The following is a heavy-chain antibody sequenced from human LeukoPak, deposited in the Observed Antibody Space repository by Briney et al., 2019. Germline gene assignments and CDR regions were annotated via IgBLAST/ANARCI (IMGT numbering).Heavy chain of an antibody. CDR3: ARGRAIDI. CDR1: GFTFTNNW. V-gene: IGHV3-7*04. J-gene: IGHJ3*02. CDR2: IKPDDSEI. Sequence: GGSLRLSCVASGFTFTNNWMTWVRQVPGKGLEWVANIKPDDSEIYYVASVKGRFTISRDNAKNSVFLQMNSLRVEDTAIYYRARGRAIDIWGRGTMVTVSS.